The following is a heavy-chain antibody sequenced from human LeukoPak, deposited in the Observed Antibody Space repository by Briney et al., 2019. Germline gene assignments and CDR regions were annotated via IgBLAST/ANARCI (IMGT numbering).Heavy chain of an antibody. D-gene: IGHD6-13*01. CDR2: ISGSGGST. J-gene: IGHJ4*02. CDR1: GFIFSTYA. V-gene: IGHV3-23*01. CDR3: AKDARARLAAAGLFDY. Sequence: GGSLRLSCATSGFIFSTYALSWVRQAPGKGLEWASSISGSGGSTYHADSVKGRFTISRDNSKNTLYLQMNSLRAEDTAVYYCAKDARARLAAAGLFDYWGQGTLVTVSS.